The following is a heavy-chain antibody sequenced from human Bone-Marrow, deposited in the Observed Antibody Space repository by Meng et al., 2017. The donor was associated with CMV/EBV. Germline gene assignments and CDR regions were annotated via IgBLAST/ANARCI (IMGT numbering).Heavy chain of an antibody. J-gene: IGHJ6*02. CDR1: GGSISSYY. CDR3: ARVQSGSYYDVYYYYGMDF. CDR2: IYYSGST. Sequence: SETLSLTCTVSGGSISSYYWSWIRQPPGKGLEWIGYIYYSGSTNYNPSLKSRVTISVDTSKNQFSLKLSSVTAADTAVYYCARVQSGSYYDVYYYYGMDFWGQGTMVTVSS. V-gene: IGHV4-59*01. D-gene: IGHD1-26*01.